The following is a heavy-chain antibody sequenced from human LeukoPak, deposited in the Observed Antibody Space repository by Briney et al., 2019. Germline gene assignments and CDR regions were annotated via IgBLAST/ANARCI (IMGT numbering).Heavy chain of an antibody. CDR2: INPNSGGT. D-gene: IGHD1-1*01. J-gene: IGHJ4*02. CDR1: GYTFTGYY. V-gene: IGHV1-2*02. CDR3: ARDLLGRDLEVDY. Sequence: ASVKVSCKASGYTFTGYYMHWVRQAPGQGLEWMGWINPNSGGTNYAQKFQGRVTMTRDTSISTAYMELSRLRSDDTAVYYCARDLLGRDLEVDYWGQGTLVTVSS.